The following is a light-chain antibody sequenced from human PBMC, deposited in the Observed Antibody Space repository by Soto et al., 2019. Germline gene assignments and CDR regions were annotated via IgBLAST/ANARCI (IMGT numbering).Light chain of an antibody. CDR3: QQYGSALTWT. Sequence: EIVLAESPATLSLSPGERATLSCRASQSVSSSYLAWYQQKPGQAPRLRIYGASSRATGIPDRFSGSGSGTDFTLTISRLEPEDFAVYYCQQYGSALTWTFGQGTKVDIK. V-gene: IGKV3-20*01. CDR1: QSVSSSY. CDR2: GAS. J-gene: IGKJ1*01.